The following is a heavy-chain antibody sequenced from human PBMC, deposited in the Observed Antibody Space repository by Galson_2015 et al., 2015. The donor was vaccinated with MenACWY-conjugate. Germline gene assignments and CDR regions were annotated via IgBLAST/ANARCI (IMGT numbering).Heavy chain of an antibody. CDR2: VDRVGAT. D-gene: IGHD2-8*01. V-gene: IGHV3-53*01. CDR1: GFSVTDNC. CDR3: SRVSDWCSYLRA. J-gene: IGHJ5*02. Sequence: SLRLSCAVSGFSVTDNCLSWVRQAPGKGPEWIAMVDRVGATIYADSVRGRFTVSRDNFKNTVILQMNRLGAEDTAVYRCSRVSDWCSYLRAWGQGAQVTASS.